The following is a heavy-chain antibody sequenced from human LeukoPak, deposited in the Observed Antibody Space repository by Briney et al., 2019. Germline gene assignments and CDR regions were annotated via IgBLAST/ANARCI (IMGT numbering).Heavy chain of an antibody. CDR1: GFTFSNYW. J-gene: IGHJ5*02. V-gene: IGHV3-74*01. Sequence: PGGSLRLSCVASGFTFSNYWMHWVRQPPGKGLVWVSRIYVDGRTTNYADSVKGRFTISRDNAKNTVYLEMNSLSVEDTATYYCIRDFRSADLWAQGPLVTVTS. CDR3: IRDFRSADL. CDR2: IYVDGRTT.